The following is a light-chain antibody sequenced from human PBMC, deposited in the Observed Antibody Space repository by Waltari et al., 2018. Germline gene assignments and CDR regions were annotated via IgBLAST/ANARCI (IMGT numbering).Light chain of an antibody. CDR2: KNN. CDR1: SYNIGSNY. CDR3: AAWDDSLSGLV. J-gene: IGLJ2*01. Sequence: QSVLTQPPSASGTPGQRVTISCSGSSYNIGSNYVYWYQQLPGTPPKLRIYKNNQRPSGVPDLCSGSKSGTSSSLAISGLRSEDEADYYCAAWDDSLSGLVFGGGTKLTVL. V-gene: IGLV1-47*01.